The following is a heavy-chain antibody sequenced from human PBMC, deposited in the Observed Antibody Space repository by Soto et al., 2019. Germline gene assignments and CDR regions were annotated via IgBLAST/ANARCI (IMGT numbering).Heavy chain of an antibody. CDR1: GGSISSGGYS. J-gene: IGHJ5*02. CDR3: GRLPSP. CDR2: IYHSGST. V-gene: IGHV4-30-2*01. Sequence: QLQLQESGSGLVKPSQTLSLTCAVSGGSISSGGYSWSCIRQPPGKGLEWIGYIYHSGSTYYNPALERRGSISVCRSKNQFSLTLRSVGVAEMAVYYCGRLPSPLGQGNLVTVAS.